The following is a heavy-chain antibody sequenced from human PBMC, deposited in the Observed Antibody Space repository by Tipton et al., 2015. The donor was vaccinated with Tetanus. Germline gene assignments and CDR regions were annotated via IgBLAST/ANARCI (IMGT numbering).Heavy chain of an antibody. CDR3: TTGIAAAGADAFDI. D-gene: IGHD6-13*01. Sequence: CAASGFTFSNAWMNWVRQAPGKGLEWVGRIKSKTDGGTTDYAAPVKGRFTISRDDSKNTLYLQMNSLKTEDTAVYYCTTGIAAAGADAFDIWGQGTMVTVSS. J-gene: IGHJ3*02. V-gene: IGHV3-15*07. CDR1: GFTFSNAW. CDR2: IKSKTDGGTT.